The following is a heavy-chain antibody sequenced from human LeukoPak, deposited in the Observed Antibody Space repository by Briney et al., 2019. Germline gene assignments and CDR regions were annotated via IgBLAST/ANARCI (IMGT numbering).Heavy chain of an antibody. CDR2: IYYSGST. Sequence: SETLSLTCTVSGGSISSYYWSWIRQPPGKGLEWIGYIYYSGSTNYNPSLKSRVTISVDTSKNQFSLKLSSVTAADTAVYCGARGEDYDSSGYYDWYFDLWGRGTLVTVSS. V-gene: IGHV4-59*01. D-gene: IGHD3-22*01. J-gene: IGHJ2*01. CDR3: ARGEDYDSSGYYDWYFDL. CDR1: GGSISSYY.